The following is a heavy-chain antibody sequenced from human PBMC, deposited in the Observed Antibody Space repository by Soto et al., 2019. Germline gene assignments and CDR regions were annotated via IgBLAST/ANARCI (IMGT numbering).Heavy chain of an antibody. Sequence: EVQLVESGGGLVKPGGSLRLSCAASGFTFSSYSMNWVRQAPGKGLEWVSSISSSSSYIYYADSVKGRFTISRDNAMNSLYLQMHSLRAEDTAVYYCARDQPGYSYGYGLGYWCQGTLVTVSS. V-gene: IGHV3-21*01. D-gene: IGHD5-18*01. CDR1: GFTFSSYS. CDR2: ISSSSSYI. J-gene: IGHJ4*02. CDR3: ARDQPGYSYGYGLGY.